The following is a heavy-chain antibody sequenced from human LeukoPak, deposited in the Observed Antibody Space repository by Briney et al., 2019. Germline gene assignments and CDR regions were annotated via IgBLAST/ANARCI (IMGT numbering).Heavy chain of an antibody. V-gene: IGHV4-59*01. CDR3: ARDGLGYAFDI. CDR2: IYYSGST. CDR1: GGSISSYY. Sequence: SATLSLTCTVSGGSISSYYWSWIRQPPGKGLEWIGYIYYSGSTNYNPSLKSRVTISVDTSKNQFSLKLSSVTAADTAVYYCARDGLGYAFDIWGQGTMVTVSS. D-gene: IGHD3/OR15-3a*01. J-gene: IGHJ3*02.